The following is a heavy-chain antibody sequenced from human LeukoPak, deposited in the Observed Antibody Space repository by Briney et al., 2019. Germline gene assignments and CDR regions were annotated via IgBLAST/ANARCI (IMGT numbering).Heavy chain of an antibody. J-gene: IGHJ5*02. CDR1: GYTFTSYH. Sequence: GASVKVSCKASGYTFTSYHMHWVRQAPGQGLEWMGGIIPIFGTANYAQKFQGRVTITADESTSTAYMELSSLRSEDTAVYYCARDLRSSSWYEDWFDPWGQGTLVTVSS. V-gene: IGHV1-69*13. CDR3: ARDLRSSSWYEDWFDP. D-gene: IGHD6-13*01. CDR2: IIPIFGTA.